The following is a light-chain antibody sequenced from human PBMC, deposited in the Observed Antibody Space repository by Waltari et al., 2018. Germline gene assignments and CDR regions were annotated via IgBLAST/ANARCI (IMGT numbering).Light chain of an antibody. Sequence: EIVLTQSPATLSLSPGERATLSCGASESIASNYFAWYQHRPGLPPRLRIHDQSMRATGIPDRFSGAGSGTDFTLTISRLEPEDFAVYYCQQYGGSPTFGQGTKVEIK. CDR1: ESIASNY. J-gene: IGKJ1*01. CDR2: DQS. CDR3: QQYGGSPT. V-gene: IGKV3D-20*01.